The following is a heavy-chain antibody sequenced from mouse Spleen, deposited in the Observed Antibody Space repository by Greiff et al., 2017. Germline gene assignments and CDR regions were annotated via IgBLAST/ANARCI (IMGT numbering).Heavy chain of an antibody. Sequence: EVKLEESGGDLVKPGGSLKLSCAASGFTFSSYGMSWVRQTPDKRLEWVATISSGGSYTYYPDSVKGRFTISRDNAKNTLYLQMSSLKSEDTAMYYCARLDFYGSSFSWFAYWGQGTLVTVSA. CDR2: ISSGGSYT. J-gene: IGHJ3*01. CDR1: GFTFSSYG. D-gene: IGHD1-1*01. CDR3: ARLDFYGSSFSWFAY. V-gene: IGHV5-6*02.